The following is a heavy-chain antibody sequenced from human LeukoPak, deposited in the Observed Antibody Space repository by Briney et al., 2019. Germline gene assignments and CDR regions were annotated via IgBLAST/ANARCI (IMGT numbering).Heavy chain of an antibody. V-gene: IGHV4-39*01. CDR3: ASGVDYYDSSGYYPDY. D-gene: IGHD3-22*01. CDR2: IYYSGST. J-gene: IGHJ4*02. Sequence: PSETLSLTCTVSGGSISSSSYYWGWIRQPPGKGLEWIGSIYYSGSTYYNPSLKSRVTISVDTSKNQFSLKLNSVTAADTAVYYCASGVDYYDSSGYYPDYWGQGTLVTVSS. CDR1: GGSISSSSYY.